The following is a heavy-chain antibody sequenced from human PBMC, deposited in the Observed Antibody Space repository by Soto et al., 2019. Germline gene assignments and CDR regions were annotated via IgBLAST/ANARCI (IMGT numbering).Heavy chain of an antibody. Sequence: GGSLRLSCVASGFTFSIYSMSWVRHAPGKGLEWVSGFRAGGDDGTTYYADSVKGRFTISRDNSKNTLFLQMNSLRAEDTAIYYCAKKVNSGSGSQYFDYFGQGTLVTVSS. CDR1: GFTFSIYS. V-gene: IGHV3-23*01. CDR2: FRAGGDDGTT. D-gene: IGHD3-10*01. CDR3: AKKVNSGSGSQYFDY. J-gene: IGHJ4*02.